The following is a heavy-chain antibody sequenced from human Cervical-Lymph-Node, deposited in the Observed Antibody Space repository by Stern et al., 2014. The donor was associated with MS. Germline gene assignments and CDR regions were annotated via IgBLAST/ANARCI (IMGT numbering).Heavy chain of an antibody. D-gene: IGHD2-21*01. V-gene: IGHV4-30-2*01. CDR2: IYPSGST. Sequence: QLVESGSGQAKPSQTLSLTCAVSGGSISSGGSSWNWIRQPPGKGLEWIGFIYPSGSTYYNPSLKGRVFLSVATSTTQFALNLRSVTAADTAVYYCARGGVIYTQDRNGFDVWGQGTMVTVSS. J-gene: IGHJ3*01. CDR3: ARGGVIYTQDRNGFDV. CDR1: GGSISSGGSS.